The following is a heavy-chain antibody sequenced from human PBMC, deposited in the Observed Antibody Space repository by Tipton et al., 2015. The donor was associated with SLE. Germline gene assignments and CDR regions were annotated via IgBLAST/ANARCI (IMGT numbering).Heavy chain of an antibody. Sequence: QVQLVQSGAEVKKPGASVKVSCKASGYTFISYGISWVRQAPGQGLQWMGWISAYNGNANYAQKLQGRVTLTTDTSTSTAYMELWSLTPDDTAVYYCARAGGSGGSCAYWGQGTLVTVSS. V-gene: IGHV1-18*01. D-gene: IGHD2-15*01. CDR2: ISAYNGNA. J-gene: IGHJ4*02. CDR1: GYTFISYG. CDR3: ARAGGSGGSCAY.